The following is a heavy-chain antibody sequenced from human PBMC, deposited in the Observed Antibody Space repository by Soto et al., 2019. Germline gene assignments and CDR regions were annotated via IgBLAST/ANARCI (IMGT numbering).Heavy chain of an antibody. CDR1: GYSFTSYW. J-gene: IGHJ6*02. CDR3: ARYGSGSYYVLSAYYYYGMDV. D-gene: IGHD3-10*01. Sequence: PGESLKISCKGSGYSFTSYWIGWVRQMPGKGLEWMGIIYPGDSDTRYSLSFQGQVTISADKSISTAYLQWSSLKASDTAMYYCARYGSGSYYVLSAYYYYGMDVWGQGTTVTVSS. V-gene: IGHV5-51*01. CDR2: IYPGDSDT.